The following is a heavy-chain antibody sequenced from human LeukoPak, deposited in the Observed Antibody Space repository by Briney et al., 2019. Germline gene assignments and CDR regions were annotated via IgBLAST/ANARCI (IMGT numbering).Heavy chain of an antibody. Sequence: SGTLSLTCAVSGGSICSSNWWSWVRQPPGKGLEWIGEIYHSGSTNYNPSLKSRVTISVDKSKNQFSLKLSSVTAADTAVYYCAREPGIAVAGAHYGMDVWGKGTTVTVSS. CDR3: AREPGIAVAGAHYGMDV. J-gene: IGHJ6*04. CDR1: GGSICSSNW. D-gene: IGHD6-19*01. CDR2: IYHSGST. V-gene: IGHV4-4*02.